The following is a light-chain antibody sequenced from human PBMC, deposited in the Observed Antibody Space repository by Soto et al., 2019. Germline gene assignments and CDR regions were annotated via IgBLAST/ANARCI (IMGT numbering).Light chain of an antibody. CDR2: DAY. CDR1: QTVRNNY. Sequence: EFVLTQSPGTLSLSPGERATLSCRASQTVRNNYLAWYQQKPGQAHRLLIYDAYNRATGIPARFSGSGSGTDFTLTIRSLEPEDFAVYYCKQYGSSPWTVGQGTKVDI. V-gene: IGKV3-20*01. CDR3: KQYGSSPWT. J-gene: IGKJ1*01.